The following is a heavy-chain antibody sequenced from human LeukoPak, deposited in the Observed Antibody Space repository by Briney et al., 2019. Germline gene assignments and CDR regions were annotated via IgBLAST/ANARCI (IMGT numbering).Heavy chain of an antibody. CDR1: GFTFSSYA. J-gene: IGHJ4*02. Sequence: PGRSLRLSCAASGFTFSSYAMDWVRQAPGKGLEWVAVISEVGSKQYCADSVKGRFTVSRDNSKNTLYLQMNSLRVEDTAIYYCAKDPSFSHGECGSSAFWGQGTLVTVSS. CDR2: ISEVGSKQ. CDR3: AKDPSFSHGECGSSAF. D-gene: IGHD4-17*01. V-gene: IGHV3-30*04.